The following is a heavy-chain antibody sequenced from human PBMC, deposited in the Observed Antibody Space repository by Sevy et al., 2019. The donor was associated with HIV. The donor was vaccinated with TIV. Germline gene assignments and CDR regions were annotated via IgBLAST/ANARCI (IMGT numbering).Heavy chain of an antibody. V-gene: IGHV3-49*04. D-gene: IGHD1-1*01. CDR3: TGWKGAQSVFDY. J-gene: IGHJ4*02. CDR2: FKRKADGGTL. Sequence: GESLKIFCTASGFTFTDYAMNWVRQSPGKGLEWVAFFKRKADGGTLDHAASVKGRFTISRDDSKNIAYLQMNDLKTEDTGVYYCTGWKGAQSVFDYWGQGALVTVSS. CDR1: GFTFTDYA.